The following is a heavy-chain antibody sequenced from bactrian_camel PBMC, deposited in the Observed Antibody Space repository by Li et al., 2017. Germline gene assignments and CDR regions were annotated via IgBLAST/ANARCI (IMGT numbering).Heavy chain of an antibody. CDR2: INGDGSNT. CDR3: ATCSSTETQYSDSDH. V-gene: IGHV3S6*01. CDR1: GFTFSNNW. J-gene: IGHJ4*01. Sequence: QLVESGGGLVQPGGSLRLSCIPSGFTFSNNWMHWVRQAPGKGLEWVSSINGDGSNTDYTDSVKGRFTISRDNAKNTVYLQMNSLLSDDTALYYCATCSSTETQYSDSDHWGQGTQVTVS. D-gene: IGHD4*01.